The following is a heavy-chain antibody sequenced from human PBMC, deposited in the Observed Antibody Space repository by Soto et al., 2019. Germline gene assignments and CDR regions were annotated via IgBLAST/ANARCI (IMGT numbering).Heavy chain of an antibody. D-gene: IGHD1-26*01. CDR2: ISTYNGDT. V-gene: IGHV1-18*01. CDR1: GYTFTTSG. CDR3: ARQGSWPYYYYGLDV. Sequence: QVQLVQSGPEVRKPGASVKVSCEASGYTFTTSGISWVRQVPGQGLEWMGWISTYNGDTNSAQNSQGRALTTADTSTGTAYMELMSLKSDDTAVYYCARQGSWPYYYYGLDVWGQGTTVTVSS. J-gene: IGHJ6*02.